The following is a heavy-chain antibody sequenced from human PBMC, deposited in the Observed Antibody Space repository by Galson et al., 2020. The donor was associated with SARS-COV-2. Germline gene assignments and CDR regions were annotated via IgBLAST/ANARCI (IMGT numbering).Heavy chain of an antibody. D-gene: IGHD3-22*01. Sequence: SETLSLTCTVSGYSVSTTNYWGWVRPPPGRGLEWIGSVYPSGTAYYNPSLKSRVTISVDTSKNQFSLRLDSVTAADTALYYCARQGVNMIGLVTVPGWYFDLWGRGTLVTVAS. V-gene: IGHV4-38-2*02. CDR1: GYSVSTTNY. CDR3: ARQGVNMIGLVTVPGWYFDL. J-gene: IGHJ2*01. CDR2: VYPSGTA.